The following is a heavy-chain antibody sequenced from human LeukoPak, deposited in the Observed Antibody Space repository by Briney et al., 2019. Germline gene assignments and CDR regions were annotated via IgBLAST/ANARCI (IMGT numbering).Heavy chain of an antibody. CDR2: ISNDGSKK. V-gene: IGHV3-30*18. CDR1: GITFSNYA. Sequence: GGSLRLSCVASGITFSNYAVSWVRQAPEKGLDWVAVISNDGSKKYYADSVKGRFTISRDNSKNTLSLQVSSLRTEDTAVYYCAKDRYSYAFEYSDSWGQGTLVTVSS. D-gene: IGHD5-18*01. CDR3: AKDRYSYAFEYSDS. J-gene: IGHJ4*02.